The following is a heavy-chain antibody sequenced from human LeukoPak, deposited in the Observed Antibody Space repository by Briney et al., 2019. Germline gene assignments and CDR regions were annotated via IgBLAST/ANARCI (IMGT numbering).Heavy chain of an antibody. CDR1: GGSFSGYY. V-gene: IGHV4-34*01. J-gene: IGHJ4*02. D-gene: IGHD6-19*01. CDR3: ASSSGWLPFLYFDY. CDR2: INHSGST. Sequence: SETLSLTCAVYGGSFSGYYWSWIRQPPGKGLEWIGEINHSGSTNYNPSLNSRVTISVDTSKNQFSLKLSSVTAADTAVYYCASSSGWLPFLYFDYWGQGTLVTVSS.